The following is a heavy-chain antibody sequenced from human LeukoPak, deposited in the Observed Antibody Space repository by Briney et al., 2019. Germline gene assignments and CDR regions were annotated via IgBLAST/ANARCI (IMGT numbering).Heavy chain of an antibody. CDR3: ARGPMVRGVIMRRSKRGYFDY. CDR1: GFTFSSYS. CDR2: ISSSSSTI. Sequence: GGSLRLSCAASGFTFSSYSMNWVRQAPGKGLEWVSYISSSSSTIYYADSVKGRFAISRDNAKNSLYLQMNSLRAEDTAVYYCARGPMVRGVIMRRSKRGYFDYWGQGTLVTVSS. D-gene: IGHD3-10*01. J-gene: IGHJ4*02. V-gene: IGHV3-48*04.